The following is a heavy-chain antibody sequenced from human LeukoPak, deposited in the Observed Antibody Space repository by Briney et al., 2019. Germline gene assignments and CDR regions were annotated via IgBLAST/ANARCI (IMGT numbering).Heavy chain of an antibody. CDR3: ARETGSAVGSTDFDY. CDR1: GFTFSSYA. J-gene: IGHJ4*02. Sequence: QAGGSLRLSCAASGFTFSSYAIHWVRQAPGKGLEWVAVISYDGSNKYYADSVKGRFTISRDNSKNTLYLQMNGLRAEDTAVYYCARETGSAVGSTDFDYWGQGTLVTVSS. CDR2: ISYDGSNK. D-gene: IGHD4-17*01. V-gene: IGHV3-30-3*01.